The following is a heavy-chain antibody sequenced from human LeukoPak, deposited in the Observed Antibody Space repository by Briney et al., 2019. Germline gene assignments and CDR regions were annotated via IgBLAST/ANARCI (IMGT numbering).Heavy chain of an antibody. CDR1: GGTFSSYA. D-gene: IGHD1-26*01. J-gene: IGHJ4*02. CDR3: ARGRRGGSIDY. Sequence: SVKVSCKASGGTFSSYAISWVRQAPGQGLEWVGGIIPIFGTANYAQKFQGRVTITTDESTSTTYMELSSLRSEDTAVYYCARGRRGGSIDYWGQGTLVTVSS. V-gene: IGHV1-69*05. CDR2: IIPIFGTA.